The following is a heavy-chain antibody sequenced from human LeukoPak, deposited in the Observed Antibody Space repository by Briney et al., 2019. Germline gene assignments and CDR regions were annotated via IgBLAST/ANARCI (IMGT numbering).Heavy chain of an antibody. V-gene: IGHV3-30*18. CDR2: ISYDGSNK. Sequence: QAGGSLRLSCAASGFTFSSYGMHWVRQAPGKGLEWVAVISYDGSNKYYADSVKGRFTISRDNSKNTLYLQMNSLRAEDTCVYYCAKGSDYPDNWGQGTLVTVSS. J-gene: IGHJ4*02. CDR3: AKGSDYPDN. CDR1: GFTFSSYG.